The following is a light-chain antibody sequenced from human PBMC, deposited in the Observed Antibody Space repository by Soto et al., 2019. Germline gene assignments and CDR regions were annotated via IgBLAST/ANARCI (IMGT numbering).Light chain of an antibody. Sequence: QSVLTQPPSASGTPGQRVTISCSGSSSNIGKNPVSWYQQLPGAAPKLLIYTNNQRPSGVPDRFSGSKSGTSASLAISGLPSEDEADYYCAAWDDSLNGVVFGGGTKVTVL. CDR2: TNN. CDR3: AAWDDSLNGVV. V-gene: IGLV1-44*01. CDR1: SSNIGKNP. J-gene: IGLJ2*01.